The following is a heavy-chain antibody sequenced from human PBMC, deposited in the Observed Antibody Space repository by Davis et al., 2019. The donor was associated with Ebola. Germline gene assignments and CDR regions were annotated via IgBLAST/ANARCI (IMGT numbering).Heavy chain of an antibody. CDR2: ISAYNGNT. J-gene: IGHJ3*02. CDR1: FCTFKNSA. Sequence: AVPVSCMPSFCTFKNSAISSPRQPPGQGLVWMGWISAYNGNTNYAQILQGRVTMTTDTSTGTAYMELRSLRSDDTAVYFCERTSIVGTTTTASDIWGQGTKVTVSS. V-gene: IGHV1-18*01. D-gene: IGHD1-26*01. CDR3: ERTSIVGTTTTASDI.